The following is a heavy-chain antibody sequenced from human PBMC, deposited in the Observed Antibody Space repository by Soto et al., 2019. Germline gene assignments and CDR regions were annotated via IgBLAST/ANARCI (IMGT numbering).Heavy chain of an antibody. V-gene: IGHV3-30-3*01. CDR2: ISYDGSNK. D-gene: IGHD3-9*01. CDR3: AREGHDILTAAGGMDV. CDR1: GFTFSSYA. J-gene: IGHJ6*02. Sequence: QVQLVESGGGVVQPGRSLRLSCAASGFTFSSYAMHWVRQAPGKGLEWVAVISYDGSNKYYADSVKGRFTISRDNSKNTLYLQMNSLRAEDTAVYYWAREGHDILTAAGGMDVWGQGTTVTVSS.